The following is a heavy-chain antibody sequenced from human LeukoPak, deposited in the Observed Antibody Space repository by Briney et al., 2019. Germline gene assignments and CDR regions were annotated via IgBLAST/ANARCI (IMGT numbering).Heavy chain of an antibody. D-gene: IGHD3-22*01. Sequence: SQTLSLTCTVSGGSISSGGYYWSWIRQPPGKGLEWIGYIYHSGSTYYNPSLKSRVTISVDRSKNQFSLKLSSVTAADTAVYYCARDPDYYYDSSGYFGWGQGTLVTVSS. CDR3: ARDPDYYYDSSGYFG. V-gene: IGHV4-30-2*01. CDR1: GGSISSGGYY. J-gene: IGHJ4*02. CDR2: IYHSGST.